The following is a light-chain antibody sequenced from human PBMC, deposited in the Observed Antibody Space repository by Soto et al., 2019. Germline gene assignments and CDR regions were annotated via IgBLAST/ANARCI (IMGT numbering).Light chain of an antibody. V-gene: IGKV1-6*01. CDR2: DTY. Sequence: AIQMTQSPSSLSASVGDRVTITCRASQDIRNDLGWYHQKPGKAPKVLIYDTYSLQSGVPSRFSGSGSGTDFTPTTSSPQPEDIATYYCRQDNMYPLTFGGGTKVDIK. CDR3: RQDNMYPLT. CDR1: QDIRND. J-gene: IGKJ4*01.